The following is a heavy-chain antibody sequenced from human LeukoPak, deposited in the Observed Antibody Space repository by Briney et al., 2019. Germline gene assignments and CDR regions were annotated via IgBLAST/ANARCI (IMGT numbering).Heavy chain of an antibody. CDR2: TDYTGTT. J-gene: IGHJ4*02. CDR1: GGSISSSDYY. CDR3: ARIIEASVFDY. Sequence: SETLSLTCSVSGGSISSSDYYWGWIRQPPGKGLEWIGSTDYTGTTYYNPSLKSRVTVSVDTSKNQFSLKLSSVTAADTALYYCARIIEASVFDYWGQGMMVTVSS. V-gene: IGHV4-39*01.